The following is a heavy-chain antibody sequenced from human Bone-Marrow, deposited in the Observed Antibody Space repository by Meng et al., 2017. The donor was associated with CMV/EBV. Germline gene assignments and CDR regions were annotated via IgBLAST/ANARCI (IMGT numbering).Heavy chain of an antibody. CDR1: GFTSSSYG. Sequence: LSCAASGFTSSSYGMHWVRQAPGKGRVWVSRINSDGCSTSYADSVKGRFTISRDNAKNTLYLQMNSLKTEDTAVYYCTTELHGVFDYWGQGTLVTVSS. CDR3: TTELHGVFDY. J-gene: IGHJ4*02. V-gene: IGHV3-74*01. CDR2: INSDGCST. D-gene: IGHD2-21*02.